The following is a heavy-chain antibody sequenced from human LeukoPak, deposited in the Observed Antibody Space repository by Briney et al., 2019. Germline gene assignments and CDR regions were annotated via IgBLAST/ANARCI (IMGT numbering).Heavy chain of an antibody. CDR1: GSTFSSYS. CDR3: ARGGGYSGYGAYYFDY. CDR2: ISSSSSYI. D-gene: IGHD5-12*01. J-gene: IGHJ4*02. V-gene: IGHV3-21*01. Sequence: GGSLGLSCAASGSTFSSYSMNWVRQAPGKGLEWVSSISSSSSYIYYADSVKGRFTISRDNAKNSLYLQMNSLRAEDTAVYYCARGGGYSGYGAYYFDYWGQGTLVTVSS.